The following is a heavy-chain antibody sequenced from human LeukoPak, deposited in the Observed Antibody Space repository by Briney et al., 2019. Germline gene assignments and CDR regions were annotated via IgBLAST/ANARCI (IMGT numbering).Heavy chain of an antibody. CDR2: INHSGST. CDR1: GGSFSGYY. V-gene: IGHV4-34*01. Sequence: SETLSLTCAVYGGSFSGYYWSWIRQPPGKGLEWIGEINHSGSTNYNPSLKSRVTISVDTSKNQFSLKLSSVTAADTAVYYCARVGIVGAKGNYFDYWGQGTLVTVSS. CDR3: ARVGIVGAKGNYFDY. D-gene: IGHD1-26*01. J-gene: IGHJ4*02.